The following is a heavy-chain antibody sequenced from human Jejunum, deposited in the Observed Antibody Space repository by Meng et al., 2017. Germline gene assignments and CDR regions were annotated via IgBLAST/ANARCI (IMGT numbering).Heavy chain of an antibody. CDR2: INRNGDST. D-gene: IGHD2-21*01. V-gene: IGHV3-20*04. CDR3: AALIVRAVGDY. CDR1: GFNIVDYD. Sequence: GESLKISCAASGFNIVDYDMNWVRQPPGKGLEWVSGINRNGDSTGYADSVKGRFTISKDNAKNSLYLQMNSLTSEYTAFYYFAALIVRAVGDYWGQGTLVTVSS. J-gene: IGHJ4*02.